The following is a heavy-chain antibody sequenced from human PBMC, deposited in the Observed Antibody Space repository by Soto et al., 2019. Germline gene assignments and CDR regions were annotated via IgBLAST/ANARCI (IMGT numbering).Heavy chain of an antibody. CDR3: AKGGYYSLFDI. J-gene: IGHJ3*02. CDR1: GFPFSSYA. D-gene: IGHD3-16*01. CDR2: ISGSGGRT. V-gene: IGHV3-23*01. Sequence: LRLSCVAAGFPFSSYAMSWVRQTPGKGLEWVSGISGSGGRTYYADSVKGRFTISRDNSNNTLSLQMHILRVEDTAVYFCAKGGYYSLFDIWGQGTMVTVSS.